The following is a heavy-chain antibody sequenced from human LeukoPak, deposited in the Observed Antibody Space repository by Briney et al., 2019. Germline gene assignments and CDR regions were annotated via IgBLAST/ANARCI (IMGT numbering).Heavy chain of an antibody. CDR3: ASLYDYVWGSYRYDY. CDR1: GFAFSSYG. CDR2: INHSGST. J-gene: IGHJ4*02. Sequence: LRLSCAASGFAFSSYGMHWVRQPPGKGLEWIGEINHSGSTNYNPSLKSRVTISVDTSKNQFSLKLSSVTAADTAVYYCASLYDYVWGSYRYDYWGQGTLVTVSS. D-gene: IGHD3-16*02. V-gene: IGHV4-34*01.